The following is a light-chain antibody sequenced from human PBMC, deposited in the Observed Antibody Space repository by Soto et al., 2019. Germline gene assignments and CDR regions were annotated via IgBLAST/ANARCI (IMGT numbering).Light chain of an antibody. CDR1: QDTSNY. CDR2: DAS. Sequence: DVQMTQSPSSLSASVGDRVTITCQPRQDTSNYLNWYQQKPGKAPKLLIYDASNVERGLPSRLSGSGSGTDFTLTISSLQPGDIATYYCQQYDNLPPYTFGQGTKLEIK. J-gene: IGKJ2*01. V-gene: IGKV1-33*01. CDR3: QQYDNLPPYT.